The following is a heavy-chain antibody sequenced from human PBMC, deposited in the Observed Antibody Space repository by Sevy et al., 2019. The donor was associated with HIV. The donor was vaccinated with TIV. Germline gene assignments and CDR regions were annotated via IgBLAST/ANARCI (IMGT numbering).Heavy chain of an antibody. CDR3: ARHPPNYYGSGSYYNLFDY. V-gene: IGHV4-39*01. CDR1: GGSISSSSYY. Sequence: SETLSLTCTVSGGSISSSSYYWGWIRQPPGKGLEWIGSIYYSGSTYYNPSLKSRVTTSVDTSKNQFSLKLSSVTAADTAVYYCARHPPNYYGSGSYYNLFDYWGQGTLVTVSS. J-gene: IGHJ4*02. D-gene: IGHD3-10*01. CDR2: IYYSGST.